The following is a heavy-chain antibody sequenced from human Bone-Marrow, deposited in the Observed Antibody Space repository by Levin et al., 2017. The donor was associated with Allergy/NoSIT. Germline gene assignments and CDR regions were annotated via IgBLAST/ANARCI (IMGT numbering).Heavy chain of an antibody. CDR1: GFTFSNYY. Sequence: AGGSLRLSCSASGFTFSNYYMHWVRQVPGKGLVWVSSINSGESDTNYADSVKGRFAISRDNAKNTLYLQMNSLGAEDTAVYYCARGGCSSTSCLDYWGQGTLVTVSS. CDR2: INSGESDT. J-gene: IGHJ4*02. CDR3: ARGGCSSTSCLDY. V-gene: IGHV3-74*01. D-gene: IGHD2-2*01.